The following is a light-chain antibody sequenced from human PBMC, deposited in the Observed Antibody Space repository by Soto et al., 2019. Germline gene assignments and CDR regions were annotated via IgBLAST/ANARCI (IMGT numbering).Light chain of an antibody. V-gene: IGKV1-16*02. CDR3: QQYYSEPPT. J-gene: IGKJ1*01. CDR1: QGIRNY. Sequence: DIQMTQSPSSLSASVGDRVSITCWASQGIRNYLAWFQQKPGQAPKSLIYAASSLLNGAPPKFAGSGFGTDFTLTISSLQPEDFATYYCQQYYSEPPTFGQGTKVEI. CDR2: AAS.